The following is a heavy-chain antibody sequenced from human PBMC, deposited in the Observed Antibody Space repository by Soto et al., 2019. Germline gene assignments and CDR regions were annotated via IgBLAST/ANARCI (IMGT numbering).Heavy chain of an antibody. V-gene: IGHV1-18*01. J-gene: IGHJ5*02. CDR1: GYTFTSYG. CDR3: AREVSSSWYNP. Sequence: ASVKVSCKASGYTFTSYGISWVRQAPGQRLEWMGWINAGNGNTKYAQKLQGRVTMTTDTSTSTAYMELRSLRSDDTAVYYCAREVSSSWYNPWGQGTLVTVSS. CDR2: INAGNGNT. D-gene: IGHD6-13*01.